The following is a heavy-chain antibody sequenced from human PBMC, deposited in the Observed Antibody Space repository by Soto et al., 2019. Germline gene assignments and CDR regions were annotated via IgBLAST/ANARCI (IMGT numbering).Heavy chain of an antibody. J-gene: IGHJ4*02. CDR2: ISGSGGST. Sequence: GGSLRLSCAASGFTFSSYAMSWVRQAPGKGLEWVSAISGSGGSTYYADSVKGRFTISRDNSKNTLYLQMNSLRAEDTAVYYCAKSVKFQNYYDSSGYYYYFDYWGQGTLVTVSS. CDR1: GFTFSSYA. V-gene: IGHV3-23*01. CDR3: AKSVKFQNYYDSSGYYYYFDY. D-gene: IGHD3-22*01.